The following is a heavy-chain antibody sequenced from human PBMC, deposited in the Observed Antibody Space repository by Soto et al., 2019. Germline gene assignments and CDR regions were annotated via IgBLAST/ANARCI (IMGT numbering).Heavy chain of an antibody. CDR1: TASVNSYY. CDR3: ARDHPNWYFDL. J-gene: IGHJ2*01. V-gene: IGHV4-4*07. CDR2: LYANENT. Sequence: SETLSLTCTVSTASVNSYYWSWIRQPAGKGLEWIGRLYANENTDYNPSLRSRVTISVDTKRQFSLKLSSVTAADTAVYYCARDHPNWYFDLWGRGTPVTVSS.